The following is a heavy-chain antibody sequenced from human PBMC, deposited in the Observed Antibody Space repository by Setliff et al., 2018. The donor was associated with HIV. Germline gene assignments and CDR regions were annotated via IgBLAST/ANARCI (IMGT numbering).Heavy chain of an antibody. V-gene: IGHV7-4-1*02. Sequence: ASVKVSCKASGYTFTHHTLNWGRQAPGHGLEWMGRSNTNTGNPTYAQGCTGRFVFSLDTSVSTAYLQISSLQAEDTAVYYCARDFWTTHRSTHRRITFGGVIVPXXXXXFDYWGQGTLVTVSS. CDR3: ARDFWTTHRSTHRRITFGGVIVPXXXXXFDY. CDR1: GYTFTHHT. J-gene: IGHJ4*02. CDR2: SNTNTGNP. D-gene: IGHD3-16*02.